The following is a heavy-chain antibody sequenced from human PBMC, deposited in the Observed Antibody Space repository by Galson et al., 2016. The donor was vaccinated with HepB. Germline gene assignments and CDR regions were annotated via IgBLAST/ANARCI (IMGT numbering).Heavy chain of an antibody. CDR3: ARDWIPYYYYGTDA. CDR2: ISSSSSYI. D-gene: IGHD5-18*01. J-gene: IGHJ6*02. CDR1: GFTFSSYS. V-gene: IGHV3-21*01. Sequence: SLRLSCAASGFTFSSYSMNWVRQAPGKGLEWVSSISSSSSYIYYADSVKGRFTISRDNAKNSLYLQMNSLRAEDTAVYYCARDWIPYYYYGTDAWGQGTTVTVSS.